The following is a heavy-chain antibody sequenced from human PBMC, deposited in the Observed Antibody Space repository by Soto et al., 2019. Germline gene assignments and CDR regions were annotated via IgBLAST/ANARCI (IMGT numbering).Heavy chain of an antibody. D-gene: IGHD3-22*01. J-gene: IGHJ4*02. CDR2: IYYSGST. V-gene: IGHV4-59*01. CDR1: GGSISSYY. CDR3: ARGLGPYYYDSSGYYVDY. Sequence: SETLSLTCTVSGGSISSYYWSWIRQPPGKGLEWIGYIYYSGSTNYNPSLKSRVTISVDTSKNQFSLKLSSVTAADTAVYYCARGLGPYYYDSSGYYVDYWGQGTLVTVSS.